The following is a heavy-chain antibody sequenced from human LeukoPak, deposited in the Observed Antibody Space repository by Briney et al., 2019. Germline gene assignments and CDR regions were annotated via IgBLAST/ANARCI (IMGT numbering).Heavy chain of an antibody. D-gene: IGHD1-26*01. Sequence: GGSLGLSCAASGFTVSSNYMSWVRQAPGKGLEWVSVIYSGGSTYYADSVKGRFTISRDNSKNTLYLQMNSLRAEDTAVYYCAKEPYSGSQLLDYWGQGTLVTVSS. CDR2: IYSGGST. J-gene: IGHJ4*02. CDR1: GFTVSSNY. CDR3: AKEPYSGSQLLDY. V-gene: IGHV3-66*01.